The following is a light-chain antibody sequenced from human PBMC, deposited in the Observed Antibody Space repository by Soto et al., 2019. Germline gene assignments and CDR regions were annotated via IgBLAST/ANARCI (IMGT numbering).Light chain of an antibody. CDR3: QSYDSSLSDLV. J-gene: IGLJ2*01. Sequence: QSVLTQPPSVSGAPGQRVTISCTGSSSNIGAGYDVHWYQQLPGTAPKLLIYVNSNRPSGVPDRFSGSKSGTSASLAITGLQAEDEADYYCQSYDSSLSDLVFGGGTKLTVL. V-gene: IGLV1-40*01. CDR2: VNS. CDR1: SSNIGAGYD.